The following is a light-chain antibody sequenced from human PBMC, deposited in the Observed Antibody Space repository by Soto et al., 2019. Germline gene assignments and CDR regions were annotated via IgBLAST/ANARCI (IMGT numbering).Light chain of an antibody. V-gene: IGLV2-18*02. Sequence: QSALTQPPSVSGSPGQSVAISCTGTSSDVGSYNRVAWYQQFPGTAPKLMIYEVSNRPSGVPDRFSGSKSGNTASLTISGLQAEDEADYYCSSFTSSSTYVFGTGTKLTVL. J-gene: IGLJ1*01. CDR1: SSDVGSYNR. CDR2: EVS. CDR3: SSFTSSSTYV.